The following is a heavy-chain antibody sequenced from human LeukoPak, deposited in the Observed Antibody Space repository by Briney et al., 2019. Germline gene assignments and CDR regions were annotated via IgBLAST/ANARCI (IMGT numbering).Heavy chain of an antibody. CDR3: ARDLNYMDV. CDR2: IYSGGST. Sequence: PGGSLRLSCAASGFTVSSNYMSSVRQAPGKGLEWVSIIYSGGSTYYTDSVKGRFTISRDSSRNTLYLQMNSLRAEDTAVYYCARDLNYMDVWGKGTTVTVSS. V-gene: IGHV3-66*02. CDR1: GFTVSSNY. J-gene: IGHJ6*03.